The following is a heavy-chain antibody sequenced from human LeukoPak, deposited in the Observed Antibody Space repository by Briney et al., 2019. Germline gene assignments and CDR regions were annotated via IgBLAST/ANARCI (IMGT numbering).Heavy chain of an antibody. Sequence: GGSLRLSCAASGFTFSSYAMSWVRQAPGKGLKWVSTINDNGDGTYYADSVKGRFTISRDNSYNTVSLQMNSLRDEDTGVYYCARESMEYYFAYWGQGTLVTVSS. V-gene: IGHV3-23*01. CDR1: GFTFSSYA. D-gene: IGHD2/OR15-2a*01. CDR3: ARESMEYYFAY. CDR2: INDNGDGT. J-gene: IGHJ4*02.